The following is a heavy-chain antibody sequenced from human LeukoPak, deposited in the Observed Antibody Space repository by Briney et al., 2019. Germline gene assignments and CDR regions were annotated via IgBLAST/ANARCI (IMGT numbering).Heavy chain of an antibody. Sequence: SVKVSCTASGGTFTSYAISWVRQAPGQGLEWMGRIIPILGIANYAQKFQGRVTITADKSTSTAYMELSSLRSEDTAVYYCARDPSEYYYDSSGRDPDDAFDIWGQGTMVTVSS. J-gene: IGHJ3*02. CDR1: GGTFTSYA. CDR2: IIPILGIA. D-gene: IGHD3-22*01. V-gene: IGHV1-69*04. CDR3: ARDPSEYYYDSSGRDPDDAFDI.